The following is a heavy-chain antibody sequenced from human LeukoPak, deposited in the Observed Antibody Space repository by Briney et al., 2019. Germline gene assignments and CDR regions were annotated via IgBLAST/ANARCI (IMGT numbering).Heavy chain of an antibody. CDR1: GGSFSGYY. V-gene: IGHV4-34*01. CDR2: INHSGST. J-gene: IGHJ4*02. D-gene: IGHD2-2*01. CDR3: ARYGVPAAIDY. Sequence: SETLSLTCAVYGGSFSGYYWSWIRQPPGKGLEWIGEINHSGSTNYNPSLKSRVTISVDTSKNQFSLKLSSVTAADTAVYYCARYGVPAAIDYWGQGTLVTVSS.